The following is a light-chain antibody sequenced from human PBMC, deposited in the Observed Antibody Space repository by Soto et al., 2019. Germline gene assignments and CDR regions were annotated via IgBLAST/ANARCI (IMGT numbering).Light chain of an antibody. CDR2: DAS. Sequence: ETVLTQSPATLSLSPGERATLSCRASRSVGRTLAWYQQQPGQPPRLLLYDASNRATGLPARFSGGGCGTDFTLTISSLAPEDLAVYYCQQRTNWHLTFGGGTRVEIK. V-gene: IGKV3-11*01. J-gene: IGKJ4*01. CDR3: QQRTNWHLT. CDR1: RSVGRT.